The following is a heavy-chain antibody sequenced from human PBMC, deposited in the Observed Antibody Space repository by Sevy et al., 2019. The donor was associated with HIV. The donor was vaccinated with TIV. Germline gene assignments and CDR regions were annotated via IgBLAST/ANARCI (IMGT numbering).Heavy chain of an antibody. D-gene: IGHD2-2*01. J-gene: IGHJ6*02. CDR3: ARDLETRYCSSTSCLHGMDV. CDR1: GFTFSSYS. Sequence: GGSLRLSCAASGFTFSSYSMNWVRQAPGKGLEWVSSISSSSSYIYYADSVKGRFTISRDNAKNSLYLQMNSLRAEDTAVYYCARDLETRYCSSTSCLHGMDVWGQGTTVTVSS. CDR2: ISSSSSYI. V-gene: IGHV3-21*01.